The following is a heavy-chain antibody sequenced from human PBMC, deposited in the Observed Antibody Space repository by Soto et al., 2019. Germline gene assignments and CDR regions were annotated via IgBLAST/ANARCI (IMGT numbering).Heavy chain of an antibody. Sequence: GGSLRLSCAASGFTFSSYAMSWVRQAPGKGLEWVSAISGSGGSTYYADSVKGRFTISRDNSKNTLYLQMNSLRAEDTAVYYCEKTPNYYYYMDVWGKGTTVTVSS. CDR2: ISGSGGST. V-gene: IGHV3-23*01. CDR3: EKTPNYYYYMDV. J-gene: IGHJ6*03. CDR1: GFTFSSYA.